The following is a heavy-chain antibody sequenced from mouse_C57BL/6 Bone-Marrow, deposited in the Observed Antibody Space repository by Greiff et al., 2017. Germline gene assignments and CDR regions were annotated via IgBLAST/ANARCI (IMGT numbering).Heavy chain of an antibody. V-gene: IGHV1-15*01. CDR1: GYTFTDYE. J-gene: IGHJ4*01. Sequence: QVQLQQSGAELVRPGASVTLSCKASGYTFTDYEMHWVKQTPVHGLEWIGAIDPETGGTAYNQKFKGKAILTADKSSSTAYMELRSLTSEDSAVYYCTRDYYGSRVYYYARDYWGQGTSVTVSS. CDR2: IDPETGGT. D-gene: IGHD1-1*01. CDR3: TRDYYGSRVYYYARDY.